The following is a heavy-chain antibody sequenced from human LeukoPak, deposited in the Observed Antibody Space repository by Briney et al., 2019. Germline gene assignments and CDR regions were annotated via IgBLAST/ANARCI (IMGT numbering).Heavy chain of an antibody. CDR3: ARTGGGYGSGTPSYYGTDV. Sequence: GGSLRLSYATSGFTLSSYWMSWVRQAPGKGLEWVANINQDGSERYYLDSVKGRFTISRDNAKNSLSLQMNSLRAEDTAVYYCARTGGGYGSGTPSYYGTDVWGQGTTITVSS. CDR2: INQDGSER. V-gene: IGHV3-7*01. J-gene: IGHJ6*02. CDR1: GFTLSSYW. D-gene: IGHD3-10*01.